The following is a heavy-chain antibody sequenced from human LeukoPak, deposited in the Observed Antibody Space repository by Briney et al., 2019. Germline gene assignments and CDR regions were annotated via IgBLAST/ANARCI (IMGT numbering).Heavy chain of an antibody. Sequence: TSETLSLTCAVYGGSFSGYYWSWIRQPPGKGLEWIGEINHSGSTNYNPSLKSRITISVDTSKNHFSLRLSSVTAADTAVYYCAVAYYYYNLDVWGQGTTVTVSS. CDR3: AVAYYYYNLDV. D-gene: IGHD5-12*01. V-gene: IGHV4-34*01. CDR2: INHSGST. J-gene: IGHJ6*02. CDR1: GGSFSGYY.